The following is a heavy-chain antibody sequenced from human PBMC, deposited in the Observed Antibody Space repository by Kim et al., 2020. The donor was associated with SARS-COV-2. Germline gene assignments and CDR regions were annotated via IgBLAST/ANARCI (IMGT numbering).Heavy chain of an antibody. Sequence: ASVNVSCKASGYTFTSYAMHWVRQAPGQRLEWMGWINAGNGNTKYSQKFQGRVTITRDTSASTAYMELSSLRSEDTAVYYCARSEYDFWSGYWCYWGQGTLVTVSS. J-gene: IGHJ4*02. CDR2: INAGNGNT. CDR3: ARSEYDFWSGYWCY. CDR1: GYTFTSYA. V-gene: IGHV1-3*01. D-gene: IGHD3-3*01.